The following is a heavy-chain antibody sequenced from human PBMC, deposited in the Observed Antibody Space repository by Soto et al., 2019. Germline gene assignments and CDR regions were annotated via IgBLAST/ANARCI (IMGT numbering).Heavy chain of an antibody. CDR1: GYNFISYW. J-gene: IGHJ4*02. CDR2: IDPNGSCT. D-gene: IGHD3-22*01. CDR3: VRHWDFFDSSGYDFDY. Sequence: PGESLKISCKGSGYNFISYWISWVRQMPGKGLEWLGRIDPNGSCTKYSPSVQGHVTITADESITTAYLQWSSLKATDTALYYCVRHWDFFDSSGYDFDYWGQGTPVTVSS. V-gene: IGHV5-10-1*01.